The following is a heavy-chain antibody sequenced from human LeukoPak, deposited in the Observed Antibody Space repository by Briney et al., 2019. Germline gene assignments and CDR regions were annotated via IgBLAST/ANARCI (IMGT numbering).Heavy chain of an antibody. D-gene: IGHD6-13*01. J-gene: IGHJ4*02. Sequence: GGSLRLSCAASGFTFSSYEMNWVRQAPGKGLEWVSYISSSGSTIYCADSVKGRFTISRDNAKNSLYLQMNSLRAEDTAVYYCAGGGSSWYDVYWGQGTLVTVSS. CDR1: GFTFSSYE. V-gene: IGHV3-48*03. CDR2: ISSSGSTI. CDR3: AGGGSSWYDVY.